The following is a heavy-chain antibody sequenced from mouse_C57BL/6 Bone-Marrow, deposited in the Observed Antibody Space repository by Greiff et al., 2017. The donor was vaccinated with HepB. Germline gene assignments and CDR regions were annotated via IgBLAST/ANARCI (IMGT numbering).Heavy chain of an antibody. D-gene: IGHD3-1*01. V-gene: IGHV1-76*01. CDR1: GYTFTDYY. J-gene: IGHJ3*01. Sequence: VQLQQSGAELVRPGASVKLSCKASGYTFTDYYINWVKQRPGQGLEWIARIYPGSGNTYYNEKFKGKATLTAEKSSSTAYMQLSSLTSEDSAVYFCAGLPFAYWGQGTLVTVSA. CDR2: IYPGSGNT. CDR3: AGLPFAY.